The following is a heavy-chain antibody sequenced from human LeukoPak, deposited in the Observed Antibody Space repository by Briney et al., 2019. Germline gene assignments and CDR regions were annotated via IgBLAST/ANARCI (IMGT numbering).Heavy chain of an antibody. Sequence: SETLSLTCTVSGYSISSGYYWGWIRQPPGKGLEWIGSIYHSGSTYYNPSLKSRVTISVDTSKNQFSLKLSSVTAADTAVYYCAREGGRRYFDWFFDYWGQGTLVTVSS. CDR3: AREGGRRYFDWFFDY. V-gene: IGHV4-38-2*02. J-gene: IGHJ4*02. CDR1: GYSISSGYY. D-gene: IGHD3-9*01. CDR2: IYHSGST.